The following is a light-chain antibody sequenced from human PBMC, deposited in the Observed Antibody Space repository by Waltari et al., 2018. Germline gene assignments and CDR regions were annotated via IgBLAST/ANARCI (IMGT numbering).Light chain of an antibody. CDR2: GAS. V-gene: IGKV3-20*01. CDR3: QQYGSSVMYT. CDR1: QSITKKY. Sequence: VLTQSPGTLSLSPGERATLSCRASQSITKKYFAWYQQKPGQAPRLLNYGASSRAAGVPDRFSGSGSGTDFTLTISRLEPEDFAVYYCQQYGSSVMYTFGQGTKLEIK. J-gene: IGKJ2*01.